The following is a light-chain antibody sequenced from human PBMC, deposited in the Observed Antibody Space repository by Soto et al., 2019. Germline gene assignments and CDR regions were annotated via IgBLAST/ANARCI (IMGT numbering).Light chain of an antibody. CDR2: DAT. CDR1: QGISSY. CDR3: QQSDVSPRT. J-gene: IGKJ1*01. Sequence: DIQMTQSPSAMSASVGDRVTITCRASQGISSYLNWYQQRPGKAPNLLIYDATRLHSGVPPRFSGSGYGPDFTLTISSLQLEDFATYYCQQSDVSPRTSGQGTKVDIK. V-gene: IGKV1-39*01.